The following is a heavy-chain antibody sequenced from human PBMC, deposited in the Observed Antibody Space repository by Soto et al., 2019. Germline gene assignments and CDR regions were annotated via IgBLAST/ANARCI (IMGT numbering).Heavy chain of an antibody. D-gene: IGHD1-26*01. CDR2: IYYSGST. Sequence: PSETLSLTCTVSGGSVSSGSYYWSWIRQPPGKGLEWIGYIYYSGSTNYSPSLKSRVTISVDTSKNQFSLKLSSVTAADTAVYYCARGAPGIVGANWFDPWGQGTLVTVSS. CDR3: ARGAPGIVGANWFDP. CDR1: GGSVSSGSYY. V-gene: IGHV4-61*01. J-gene: IGHJ5*02.